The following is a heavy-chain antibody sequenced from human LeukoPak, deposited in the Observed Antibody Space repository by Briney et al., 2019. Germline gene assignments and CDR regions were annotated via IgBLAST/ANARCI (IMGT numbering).Heavy chain of an antibody. CDR2: IKQDGSEK. CDR3: ASLIAVAGSNFDY. Sequence: GGSLGLSCAASGFTFSRYWMSWVRQAPGKGLEWVANIKQDGSEKYYVDSVKGRFTISRDNAKNSLYLQMNSLRAEDTAVYYCASLIAVAGSNFDYWGQGTLVTVSS. V-gene: IGHV3-7*01. J-gene: IGHJ4*02. CDR1: GFTFSRYW. D-gene: IGHD6-19*01.